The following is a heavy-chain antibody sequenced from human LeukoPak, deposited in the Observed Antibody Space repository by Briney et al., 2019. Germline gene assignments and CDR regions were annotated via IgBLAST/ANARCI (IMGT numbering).Heavy chain of an antibody. Sequence: GASVKVSCKASGYTFTSYAMNWVRQAPGQGLEWMGWISAYNGNTNYAQKLQGRVTMTTDTSTSTAYMELRSLRSDDTAVYYCARDTLITGIVGATEGAAFDIWGQGTMVTVSS. J-gene: IGHJ3*02. CDR3: ARDTLITGIVGATEGAAFDI. CDR2: ISAYNGNT. V-gene: IGHV1-18*01. CDR1: GYTFTSYA. D-gene: IGHD1-26*01.